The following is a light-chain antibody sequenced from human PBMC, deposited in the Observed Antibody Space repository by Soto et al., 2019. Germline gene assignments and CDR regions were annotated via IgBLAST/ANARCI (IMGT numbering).Light chain of an antibody. Sequence: DVEMTQSPSTLSASVGGRVTITCRASQSIINWLAWYQQKPGKAPKLLIYGASSLESGVPSRFSGSGSGTEFPLTITILQPDDFAYYYCQQYDSFSGTFGQGTKVE. V-gene: IGKV1-5*01. CDR1: QSIINW. CDR3: QQYDSFSGT. CDR2: GAS. J-gene: IGKJ1*01.